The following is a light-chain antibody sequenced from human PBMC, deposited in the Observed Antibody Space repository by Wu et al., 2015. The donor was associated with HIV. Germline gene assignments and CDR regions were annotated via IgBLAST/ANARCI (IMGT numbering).Light chain of an antibody. CDR3: QQFRT. V-gene: IGKV3-20*01. J-gene: IGKJ3*01. Sequence: EIVLTQSPGTLSLSPGERATLSCRANQTVASSHLARYQQKPGQAPRLLIYSASSRATGIPDRFSGSGSRRDFTLTISSLEPEDFAVYFCQQFRTFGLGPKWISN. CDR2: SAS. CDR1: QTVASSH.